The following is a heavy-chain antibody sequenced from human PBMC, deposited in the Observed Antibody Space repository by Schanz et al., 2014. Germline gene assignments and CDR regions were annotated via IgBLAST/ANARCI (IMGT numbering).Heavy chain of an antibody. CDR3: ARDGIAATTDFEY. J-gene: IGHJ4*02. Sequence: QVQLVESGGGVVQPGRSLRLSCAASGFTMITYAMHWVRQPTGKGLEWVAIITYDGSNTYHADSVKGRFTISRDNSKNTLYLQMDSLRGDDTAVYYCARDGIAATTDFEYWGQGVLVTVSS. CDR2: ITYDGSNT. D-gene: IGHD1-1*01. CDR1: GFTMITYA. V-gene: IGHV3-30*04.